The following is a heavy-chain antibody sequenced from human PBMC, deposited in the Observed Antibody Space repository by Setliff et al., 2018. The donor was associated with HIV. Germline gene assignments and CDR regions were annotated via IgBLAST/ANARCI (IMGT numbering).Heavy chain of an antibody. Sequence: PGGSLRLSCAASEFTFSDYWMHWVRQVPGKGLVWVSRINSDGSTTNYADSVRGRFTISRDDAKNTLFLQMSSLRPEDTAVYYCARSPANAGYWVTPLWYMDVWGKGTTVTVSS. CDR3: ARSPANAGYWVTPLWYMDV. CDR2: INSDGSTT. V-gene: IGHV3-74*01. D-gene: IGHD3-9*01. CDR1: EFTFSDYW. J-gene: IGHJ6*03.